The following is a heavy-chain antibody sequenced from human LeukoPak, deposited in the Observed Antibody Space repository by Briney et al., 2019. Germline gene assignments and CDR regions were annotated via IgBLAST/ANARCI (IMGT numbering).Heavy chain of an antibody. J-gene: IGHJ2*01. CDR2: IYYSGST. D-gene: IGHD2-2*01. CDR3: ARVVVVPAANGPQYSYWYFDL. V-gene: IGHV4-59*12. CDR1: GGSISSYY. Sequence: PSETLSLTCAVSGGSISSYYWSWIRQPPGKGLEWIGNIYYSGSTNYNPSLKRRVTISVDTSKNQMSLQMSSVTAADTAVYYCARVVVVPAANGPQYSYWYFDLWGRGTLVTVSS.